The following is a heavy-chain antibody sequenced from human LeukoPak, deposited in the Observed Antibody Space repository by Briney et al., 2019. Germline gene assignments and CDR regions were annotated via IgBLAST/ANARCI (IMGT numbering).Heavy chain of an antibody. D-gene: IGHD3-3*01. J-gene: IGHJ4*02. CDR2: IIPIFGTA. CDR1: GGTFISYA. CDR3: AREPATIFGVVDLKYFDY. V-gene: IGHV1-69*01. Sequence: SVKVSCKASGGTFISYAISWVRQAPGQGVEWMGGIIPIFGTANYSQKFQGRVTITADESTSTAYTELSSLRSEDTAVYYCAREPATIFGVVDLKYFDYWGQGTLVTVSS.